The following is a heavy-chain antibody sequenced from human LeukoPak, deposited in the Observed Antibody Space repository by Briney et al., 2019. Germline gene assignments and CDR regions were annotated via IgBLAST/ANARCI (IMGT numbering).Heavy chain of an antibody. V-gene: IGHV1-2*02. CDR3: ARHPDGSGSYYGGRYYYYYYMDV. D-gene: IGHD3-10*01. CDR1: GYTFTGYY. Sequence: GASVKVSCKASGYTFTGYYMHWVRQAPGQGLEWMGWINPNSGGTNYAQKFQGRVTMTRDTSISTAYMELSRLRSDDTAVYYCARHPDGSGSYYGGRYYYYYYMDVWGKGTTVTISS. J-gene: IGHJ6*03. CDR2: INPNSGGT.